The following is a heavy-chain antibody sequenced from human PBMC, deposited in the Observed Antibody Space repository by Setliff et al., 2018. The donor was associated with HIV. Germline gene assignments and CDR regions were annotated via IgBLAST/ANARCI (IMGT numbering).Heavy chain of an antibody. Sequence: AGGSLRLSCVVSGFTFSHYGMNWVRLPPGKGPVWLSRINAAGGNTNYVDSVKGRFTISRDNARSTVYLQMSSLRAEDTAVYYCATDPVDGSSYWGQGTLVTVSS. CDR3: ATDPVDGSSY. J-gene: IGHJ4*02. V-gene: IGHV3-74*01. CDR1: GFTFSHYG. CDR2: INAAGGNT. D-gene: IGHD3-10*01.